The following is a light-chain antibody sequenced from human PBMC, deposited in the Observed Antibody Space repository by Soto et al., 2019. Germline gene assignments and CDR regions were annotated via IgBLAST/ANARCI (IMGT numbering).Light chain of an antibody. CDR2: GAS. V-gene: IGKV3-20*01. Sequence: EIVLTQSPGTLSLSPGERATLSCRASQSVSSAYLAWYQQIHGQATRILIYGASSRATGIPDRFSGSGSGTDFTITIRVLEPEDCAVYYCQQSGSSFYTFGQGTKLEIK. J-gene: IGKJ2*01. CDR1: QSVSSAY. CDR3: QQSGSSFYT.